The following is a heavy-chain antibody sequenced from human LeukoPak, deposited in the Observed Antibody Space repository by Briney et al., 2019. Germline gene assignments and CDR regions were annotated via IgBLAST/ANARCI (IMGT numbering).Heavy chain of an antibody. CDR3: ARVMAIAVAGYMDV. D-gene: IGHD6-13*01. CDR1: GGSISSYY. CDR2: IYTSGST. Sequence: SETLSLTSTVSGGSISSYYWSWIRQPAGKGLEWIGRIYTSGSTNYNPSLKSRVTISVDTSKNQFSLKLSSVTAADTAVYYCARVMAIAVAGYMDVWGKGTTVTVSS. V-gene: IGHV4-4*07. J-gene: IGHJ6*03.